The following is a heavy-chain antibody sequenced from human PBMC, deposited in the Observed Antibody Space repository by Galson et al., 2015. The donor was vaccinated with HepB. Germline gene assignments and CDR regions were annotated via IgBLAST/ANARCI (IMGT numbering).Heavy chain of an antibody. J-gene: IGHJ5*02. CDR1: GYTFTSYD. V-gene: IGHV1-8*01. CDR3: ARGPRYCSSTSCYTEGWFDP. D-gene: IGHD2-2*02. CDR2: MNPNSGNT. Sequence: SVKVSCKASGYTFTSYDINWVRRATGQGLEWMGWMNPNSGNTGYAQKFQGRVTMTRNTSISTAYMELSSLRSEDTAVYYCARGPRYCSSTSCYTEGWFDPWGQGTLVTVSS.